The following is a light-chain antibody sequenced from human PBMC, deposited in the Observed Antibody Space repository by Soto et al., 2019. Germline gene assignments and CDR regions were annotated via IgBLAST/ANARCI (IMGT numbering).Light chain of an antibody. CDR3: QQRSNWPGT. CDR1: QRVSSNY. J-gene: IGKJ5*01. CDR2: GAS. Sequence: ESVLTQSPGTLSLSPVERATLSCRASQRVSSNYLAWYQQKPGQAPRLLISGASTRATGIPDRFSGSGSGTDFTLTISSLEPEDFAVYYCQQRSNWPGTFGQGTRLEIK. V-gene: IGKV3D-20*02.